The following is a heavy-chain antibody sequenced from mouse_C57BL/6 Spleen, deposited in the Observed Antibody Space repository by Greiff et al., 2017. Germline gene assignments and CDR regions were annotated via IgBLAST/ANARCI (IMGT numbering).Heavy chain of an antibody. CDR2: IRNKANGYTT. V-gene: IGHV7-3*01. J-gene: IGHJ4*01. CDR1: GFTFTDYY. Sequence: DVKLVESGGGLVQPGGSLSLSCAASGFTFTDYYMSWVRQPPGKALEWLGFIRNKANGYTTEYSVSVKGRFTISRDNSQSILYLQMNALRAEDSATYYCARYNGYDGEDYGGKGTSVTVSS. CDR3: ARYNGYDGEDY. D-gene: IGHD2-2*01.